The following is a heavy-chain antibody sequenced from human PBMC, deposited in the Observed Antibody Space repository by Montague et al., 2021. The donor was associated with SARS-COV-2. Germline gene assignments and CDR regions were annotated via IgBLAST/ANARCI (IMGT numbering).Heavy chain of an antibody. CDR3: ARGAPTLSMILVVLTGAGWCFDL. J-gene: IGHJ2*01. V-gene: IGHV4-34*01. CDR1: GGSFSDYY. Sequence: SETLSLTCAVYGGSFSDYYWSWIRQPPGKGLEWIGGINHSGSTNYNPSLRSRVTISVDTSKNQFSLKLSAVTAADTAVYYCARGAPTLSMILVVLTGAGWCFDLWGRGTLVTVSS. CDR2: INHSGST. D-gene: IGHD3-22*01.